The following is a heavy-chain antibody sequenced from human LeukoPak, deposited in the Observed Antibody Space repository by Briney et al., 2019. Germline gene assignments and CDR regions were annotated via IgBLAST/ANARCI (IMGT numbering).Heavy chain of an antibody. CDR1: GGTFSSYA. CDR2: IIPIFGTA. J-gene: IGHJ4*02. D-gene: IGHD5-24*01. V-gene: IGHV1-69*13. CDR3: ASSRDGYNWAY. Sequence: SVKVSCKASGGTFSSYAISWVRQAPGQGLGWMGGIIPIFGTANYAQKFQGRVTITADESTSTAYMELSSLRSEDTAVYYCASSRDGYNWAYWGQGTLVTVSS.